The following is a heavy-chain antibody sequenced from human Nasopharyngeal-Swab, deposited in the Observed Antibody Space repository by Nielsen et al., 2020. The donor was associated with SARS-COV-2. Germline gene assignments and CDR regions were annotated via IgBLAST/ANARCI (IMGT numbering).Heavy chain of an antibody. Sequence: VRQAPGKGLEWVAVISYDGSNKYYADSVKGRFTISRDNSKNMLYLQMNSLRAEDTAVYYCAKDSVYYWGQGTLVTVSS. V-gene: IGHV3-30*18. CDR2: ISYDGSNK. CDR3: AKDSVYY. J-gene: IGHJ4*02.